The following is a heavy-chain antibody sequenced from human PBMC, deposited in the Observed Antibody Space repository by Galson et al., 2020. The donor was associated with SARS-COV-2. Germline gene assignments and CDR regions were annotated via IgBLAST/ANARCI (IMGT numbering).Heavy chain of an antibody. CDR1: ARSISSSDW. D-gene: IGHD2-21*02. CDR3: SRIIGTAYYFAYMDV. CDR2: IFPSGYT. J-gene: IGHJ6*03. Sequence: SETLSLTCAVPARSISSSDWWGWVRQPPGKGLEWSGEIFPSGYTNYNPSLKSRVTMSVDTSKNQFSLKLSSVTAADTALYYCSRIIGTAYYFAYMDVWGKGATVTVSS. V-gene: IGHV4-4*02.